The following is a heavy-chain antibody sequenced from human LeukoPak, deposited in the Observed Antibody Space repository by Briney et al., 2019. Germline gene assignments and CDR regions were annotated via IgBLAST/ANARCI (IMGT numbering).Heavy chain of an antibody. V-gene: IGHV1-8*03. D-gene: IGHD6-19*01. J-gene: IGHJ5*02. Sequence: ASVKVSCKASGYTFTSNDINWVRQATGQGLGWMGWLNPNSGDTGYAQKFQGRVTITRNTSINTAYMELSSLRSEDTAVYYCARMTVSGRDNWFDPWGQGTLVTVSA. CDR3: ARMTVSGRDNWFDP. CDR1: GYTFTSND. CDR2: LNPNSGDT.